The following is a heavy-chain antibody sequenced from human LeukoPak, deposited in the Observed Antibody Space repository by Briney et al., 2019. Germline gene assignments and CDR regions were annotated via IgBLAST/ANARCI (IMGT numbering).Heavy chain of an antibody. CDR3: ARRSYGDYEPEFDY. J-gene: IGHJ4*02. V-gene: IGHV4-39*01. D-gene: IGHD4-17*01. Sequence: TSETLSLTCTVSGGSISSSSYYWGWIRQPPGKGLERIGSIYYSGSTYYNPSLKSRVTISVDTSKNQFSLKLSSVTAADTAVYYCARRSYGDYEPEFDYWGQGTLVTVSS. CDR1: GGSISSSSYY. CDR2: IYYSGST.